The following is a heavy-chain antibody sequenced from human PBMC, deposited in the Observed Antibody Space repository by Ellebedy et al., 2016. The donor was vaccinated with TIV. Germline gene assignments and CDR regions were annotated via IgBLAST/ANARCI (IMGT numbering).Heavy chain of an antibody. J-gene: IGHJ4*02. V-gene: IGHV3-30*18. CDR2: ISHDGSVK. Sequence: PGGSLRLSCAASGFTFRGYWMSWVRQAPGKGLEWVAVISHDGSVKHYADSVKGRFTISRDNSKNTLNLQLSSLRSEDTAVYYCAKETTELTATTLYWGQGTLVTVSS. D-gene: IGHD1-1*01. CDR3: AKETTELTATTLY. CDR1: GFTFRGYW.